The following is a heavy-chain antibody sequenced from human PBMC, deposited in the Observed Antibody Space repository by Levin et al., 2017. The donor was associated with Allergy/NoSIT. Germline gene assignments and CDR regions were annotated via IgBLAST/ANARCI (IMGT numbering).Heavy chain of an antibody. V-gene: IGHV3-21*01. CDR2: ISNTNTYI. CDR3: ARGLPVVTTLPGGGY. J-gene: IGHJ4*02. D-gene: IGHD2-21*02. CDR1: GFTFSFAW. Sequence: GESLKISCAASGFTFSFAWMNWVRQAPGKGLEWVSSISNTNTYIYYADSVKGRFTISRDNAKNSLYLQMSSLRPEDTAVYYCARGLPVVTTLPGGGYWGQGTLVTVSS.